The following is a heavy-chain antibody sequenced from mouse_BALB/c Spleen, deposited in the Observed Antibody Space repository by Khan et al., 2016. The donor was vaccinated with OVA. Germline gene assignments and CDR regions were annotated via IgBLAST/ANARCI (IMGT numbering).Heavy chain of an antibody. D-gene: IGHD1-1*01. V-gene: IGHV1-87*01. Sequence: QVQLQQSGTELARPGASVKLSCKASGYTFTSYWMQWVKQRPGQGLEWIGAINPGDGNTRYTQKFKGKATLTADKSSSTAYMQLSSLASEDSAVEVCGVWGITTGYFDYWGQGTTLTVSS. CDR3: GVWGITTGYFDY. CDR2: INPGDGNT. CDR1: GYTFTSYW. J-gene: IGHJ2*01.